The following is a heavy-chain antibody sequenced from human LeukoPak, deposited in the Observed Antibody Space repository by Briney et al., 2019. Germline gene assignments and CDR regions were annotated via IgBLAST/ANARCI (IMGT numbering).Heavy chain of an antibody. CDR3: ARRVPWRYSSGLHNWFDP. CDR2: INHSGST. V-gene: IGHV4-34*01. CDR1: GGSFSGYY. J-gene: IGHJ5*02. Sequence: SETLSLTCAVYGGSFSGYYWSWIRQPPGKGLEWIGEINHSGSTNYNPSLKSRVTISVDTSKNQFSLKLSSVTAADTAVYYCARRVPWRYSSGLHNWFDPWGQGTLVTVSS. D-gene: IGHD6-19*01.